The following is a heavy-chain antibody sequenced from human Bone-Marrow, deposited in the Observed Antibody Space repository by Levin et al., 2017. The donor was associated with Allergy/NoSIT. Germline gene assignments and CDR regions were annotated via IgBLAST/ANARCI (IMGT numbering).Heavy chain of an antibody. V-gene: IGHV4-4*02. Sequence: PSETLSLTCAVSGGSISSSNWWSWVRQSPGKGLEWIGEIYHSGTTNYNPSLKSRVTISVDKSKNQFSLKLSSVTAADTAVYYCASETIAVAGRGDYWGQGTLVTVSS. CDR1: GGSISSSNW. CDR3: ASETIAVAGRGDY. CDR2: IYHSGTT. D-gene: IGHD6-19*01. J-gene: IGHJ4*02.